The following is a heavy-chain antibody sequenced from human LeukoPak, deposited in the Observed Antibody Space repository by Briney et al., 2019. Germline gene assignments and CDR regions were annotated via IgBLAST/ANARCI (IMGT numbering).Heavy chain of an antibody. CDR2: IYYSGST. J-gene: IGHJ5*02. D-gene: IGHD4-23*01. Sequence: LSLTCTVSGGSISSGGYYWSWIRQHPGKGLEWIGYIYYSGSTYYNPSLKSRVTISVDTSKNQFSLKLSSVTAADTAVYYCARAAGDYGGNPNWFDPWGQGTLVTVSS. CDR1: GGSISSGGYY. V-gene: IGHV4-31*03. CDR3: ARAAGDYGGNPNWFDP.